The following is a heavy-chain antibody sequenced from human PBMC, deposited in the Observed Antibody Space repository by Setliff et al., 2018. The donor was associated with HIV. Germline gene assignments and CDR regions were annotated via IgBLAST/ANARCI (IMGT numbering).Heavy chain of an antibody. CDR1: GFTFSNYD. CDR2: ISSSTGRAI. J-gene: IGHJ4*02. Sequence: LSLSCAASGFTFSNYDMNWVRQAPGRGLEWISHISSSTGRAIYYADSVKGRFTISRDDPKNSLYLQMNSLRVEDTALYYCARDLSRSADYGVFDSWGQGTPVTVSS. D-gene: IGHD4-17*01. CDR3: ARDLSRSADYGVFDS. V-gene: IGHV3-48*03.